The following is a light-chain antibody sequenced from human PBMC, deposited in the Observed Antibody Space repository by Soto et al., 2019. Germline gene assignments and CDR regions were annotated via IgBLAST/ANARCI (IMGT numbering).Light chain of an antibody. CDR3: QHYGTSAL. J-gene: IGKJ3*01. CDR2: GAS. V-gene: IGKV3-20*01. CDR1: ESVSTSY. Sequence: KVLTQSPGTLSLSPGERATLSCRASESVSTSYLAWYQQKPGQAPRLLIYGASGRATGIPDRFSVSASGTDFTLTISRLEPEDFAVYYCQHYGTSALFGPGTKVDIK.